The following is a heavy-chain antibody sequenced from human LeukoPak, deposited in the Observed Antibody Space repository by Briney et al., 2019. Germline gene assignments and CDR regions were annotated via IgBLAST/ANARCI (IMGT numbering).Heavy chain of an antibody. D-gene: IGHD6-19*01. J-gene: IGHJ4*02. V-gene: IGHV3-48*03. Sequence: GGSLRLSCAASGFTFRTYWMTWVRQAPGKGLEWVSYISSSGSTIYYADSVKGRFTISRDNAKNSLYLQMNSLRAEDTAVYYCAGGLTVAVDYWGQGTLVTVSS. CDR1: GFTFRTYW. CDR3: AGGLTVAVDY. CDR2: ISSSGSTI.